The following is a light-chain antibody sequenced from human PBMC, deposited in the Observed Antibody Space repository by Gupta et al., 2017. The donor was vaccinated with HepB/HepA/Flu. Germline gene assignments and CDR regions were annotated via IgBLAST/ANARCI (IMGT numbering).Light chain of an antibody. CDR1: QHLRGY. V-gene: IGKV1-39*01. J-gene: IGKJ4*01. CDR2: AAS. CDR3: QQSFGVPLT. Sequence: DIQITQSPSSLVAAVGDRVTVTCRASQHLRGYLNWYQQKPGKAPDLLIFAASRLQNGVPSRFSGSGYGIDFALTISSLQAADFAIYYCQQSFGVPLTFGGGTKVEIK.